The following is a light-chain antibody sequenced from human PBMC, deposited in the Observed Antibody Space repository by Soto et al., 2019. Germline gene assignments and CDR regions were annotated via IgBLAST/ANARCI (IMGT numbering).Light chain of an antibody. CDR1: QSISSW. CDR3: QQYNSFPWT. CDR2: KAS. J-gene: IGKJ1*01. Sequence: DIQMTQSPSTLSASVGDRVTITCRASQSISSWVAWYQQKPGKAPKLLIYKASSLESGVPSRFSGSGSGTEFTLTIRNLQPDDFATYYCQQYNSFPWTFGLGTKVDIK. V-gene: IGKV1-5*03.